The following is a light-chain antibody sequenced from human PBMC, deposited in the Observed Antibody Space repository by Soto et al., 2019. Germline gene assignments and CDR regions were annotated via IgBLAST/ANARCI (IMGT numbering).Light chain of an antibody. CDR1: QSLSSN. V-gene: IGKV3-15*01. J-gene: IGKJ4*01. Sequence: EKVMTQSPATLSVSPGERATLSCRASQSLSSNLAWYQQKPGQAPRLVMYDVTTRATGIQARFSGSGSGTAFTLTISSLQSEDFAVYYCQQYNDWPLTFGGGNKVEIK. CDR2: DVT. CDR3: QQYNDWPLT.